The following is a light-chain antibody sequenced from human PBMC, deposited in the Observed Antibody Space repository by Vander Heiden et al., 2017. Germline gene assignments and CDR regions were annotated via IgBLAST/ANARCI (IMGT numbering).Light chain of an antibody. J-gene: IGKJ4*01. CDR2: TAS. CDR3: QQSDSVPLT. CDR1: QSISNY. V-gene: IGKV1-39*01. Sequence: DIQMTQSPSSLSASVGDRVTIPCRASQSISNYLNWYQQKPGKAPKLLIYTASSLQSAVPSRFGGSGSGTDFTLTISSLQPEDFATYYCQQSDSVPLTFGGGTKVEIK.